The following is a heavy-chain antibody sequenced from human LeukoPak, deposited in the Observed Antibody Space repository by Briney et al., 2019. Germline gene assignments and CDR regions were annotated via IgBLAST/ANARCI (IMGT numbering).Heavy chain of an antibody. CDR1: SASVSSYY. Sequence: PSETQSLTCTFSSASVSSYYWSWIRQPPGKGLEWIGYIYYSGSTNYNPSLKSRVTISVDTSKNQFSLKLSPVTAADTAVYYCARHVWGAWDAFDIWGQGTMVTVSS. CDR2: IYYSGST. D-gene: IGHD3-16*01. V-gene: IGHV4-59*08. J-gene: IGHJ3*02. CDR3: ARHVWGAWDAFDI.